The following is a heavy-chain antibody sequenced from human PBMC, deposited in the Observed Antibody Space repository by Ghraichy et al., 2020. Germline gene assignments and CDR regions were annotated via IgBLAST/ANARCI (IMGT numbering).Heavy chain of an antibody. CDR2: IYYTGST. CDR1: GGSITGNY. D-gene: IGHD4-17*01. CDR3: ARHPYGYYDY. V-gene: IGHV4-59*08. J-gene: IGHJ4*02. Sequence: SETLSLTCTVSGGSITGNYLTWIRQPPGKGLEWIGYIYYTGSTNYNHSLKSRVTISVDTSKNQFSLKLNSVTAADTAVYYCARHPYGYYDYWGQRALVTVSS.